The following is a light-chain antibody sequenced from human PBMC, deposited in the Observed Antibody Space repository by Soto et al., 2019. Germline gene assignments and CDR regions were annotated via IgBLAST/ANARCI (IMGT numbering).Light chain of an antibody. CDR2: DAS. J-gene: IGKJ5*01. V-gene: IGKV3-11*01. Sequence: EVVLTQSPATLSLSPGEIATLSCRASHNVDIYLAWYQQKPGQAPRLLIYDASNRATGIPARFSGSGSGTDFTLTISSLEPEDSAVYYCQQRKHWPPLTFGQGTRLE. CDR3: QQRKHWPPLT. CDR1: HNVDIY.